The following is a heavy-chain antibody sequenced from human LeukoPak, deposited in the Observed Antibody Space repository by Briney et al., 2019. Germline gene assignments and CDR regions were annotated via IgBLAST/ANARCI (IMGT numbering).Heavy chain of an antibody. Sequence: SETLSLTCAVYGGSFSGYYWSWIRQPPGKGLEWIGEINHSGSTNYNPSLKSRVTISVDTSKNQFSLKLSSVTAADTAVYYCARNLAVAGTGFDYWGQGTLVTVSS. CDR2: INHSGST. J-gene: IGHJ4*02. CDR3: ARNLAVAGTGFDY. CDR1: GGSFSGYY. D-gene: IGHD6-19*01. V-gene: IGHV4-34*01.